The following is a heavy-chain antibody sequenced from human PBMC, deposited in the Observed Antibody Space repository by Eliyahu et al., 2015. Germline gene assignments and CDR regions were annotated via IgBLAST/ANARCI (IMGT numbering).Heavy chain of an antibody. J-gene: IGHJ3*02. D-gene: IGHD1-7*01. Sequence: QVQLVQSGSELKKPGASVKVSCKASGYSVSSYAMNWVRQAPGQGLEWMGWINSKTGNPTYAQDFTGRLVFSLDTSVNTAYLQINDLKAEDTAVYYCARGNWNYAFGIWGQGTMVTVSS. V-gene: IGHV7-4-1*02. CDR3: ARGNWNYAFGI. CDR1: GYSVSSYA. CDR2: INSKTGNP.